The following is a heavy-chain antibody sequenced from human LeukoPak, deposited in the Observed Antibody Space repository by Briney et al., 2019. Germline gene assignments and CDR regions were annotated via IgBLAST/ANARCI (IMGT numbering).Heavy chain of an antibody. D-gene: IGHD2-2*01. V-gene: IGHV3-21*01. Sequence: PGGSLRLSCAASGFTFSRYSMNWVRQAPGKGLEWVSSISSSSSFIYYAGSVKGRFTISRDNAKNSLYLQMNSLRAEDTAVYYCARDPPLGSCSTISCPHLDYWGQGTLVTVSS. CDR2: ISSSSSFI. CDR3: ARDPPLGSCSTISCPHLDY. CDR1: GFTFSRYS. J-gene: IGHJ4*02.